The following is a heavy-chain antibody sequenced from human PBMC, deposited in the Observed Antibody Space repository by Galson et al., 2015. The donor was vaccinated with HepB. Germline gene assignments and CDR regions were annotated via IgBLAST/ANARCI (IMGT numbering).Heavy chain of an antibody. CDR3: AKNSGDYYYYGMDV. J-gene: IGHJ6*02. Sequence: SLRLSCAASGFTFSDYYMSWIRQAPGKGLEWVSYISSSGSTIYYADSVKGRFTISRDNAKNTLYLQMNSLRAEDTAVYYCAKNSGDYYYYGMDVWGQGTTVTVSS. CDR2: ISSSGSTI. CDR1: GFTFSDYY. D-gene: IGHD6-19*01. V-gene: IGHV3-11*01.